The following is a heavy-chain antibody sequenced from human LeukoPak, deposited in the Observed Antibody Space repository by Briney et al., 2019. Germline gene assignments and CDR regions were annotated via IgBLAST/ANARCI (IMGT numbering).Heavy chain of an antibody. J-gene: IGHJ4*02. D-gene: IGHD3-3*01. V-gene: IGHV4-31*03. CDR2: IYYTGTT. CDR3: ATKRSGISWYDY. Sequence: PSATLSLTCTVSGASISSGAHYWSWVRQHPGEGLEWIGYIYYTGTTYYNPSLTSRVTISVDTSKNQFSLKLSSVTAADTAVYYCATKRSGISWYDYWGQGTLVTVSS. CDR1: GASISSGAHY.